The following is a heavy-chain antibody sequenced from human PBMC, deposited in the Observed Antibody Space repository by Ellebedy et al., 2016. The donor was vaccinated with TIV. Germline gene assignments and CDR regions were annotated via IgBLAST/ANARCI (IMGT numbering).Heavy chain of an antibody. J-gene: IGHJ4*02. V-gene: IGHV4-59*01. CDR2: IYYSGST. CDR1: GGSISSYY. D-gene: IGHD2-2*01. CDR3: AGSIHEYYFDY. Sequence: GSLRLSXTVSGGSISSYYWSWIRQPPGKGLEWIGYIYYSGSTNYNPSLKSRVTISVDTSKNQFSLKLSSVTAAGTAVYYCAGSIHEYYFDYWGQGTLVTVSS.